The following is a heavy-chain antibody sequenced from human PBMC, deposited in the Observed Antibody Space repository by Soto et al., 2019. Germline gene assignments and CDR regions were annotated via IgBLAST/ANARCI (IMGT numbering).Heavy chain of an antibody. D-gene: IGHD5-18*01. J-gene: IGHJ4*02. CDR1: GFSLSNARMG. Sequence: LVNPTETLTLTCTVSGFSLSNARMGVSWIRQPPGKALEWLAHIFSNDEKSYSTSLKSRLTISKDTSKSQLVLTMTNMDPVDTATYYWARTQYSYGYTFDYWGQGTLVTVSS. CDR3: ARTQYSYGYTFDY. CDR2: IFSNDEK. V-gene: IGHV2-26*01.